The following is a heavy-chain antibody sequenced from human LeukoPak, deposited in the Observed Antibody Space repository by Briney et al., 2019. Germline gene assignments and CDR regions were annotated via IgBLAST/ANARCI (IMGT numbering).Heavy chain of an antibody. CDR3: ARFYDKNWFDP. CDR2: IYTSGST. J-gene: IGHJ5*02. Sequence: PSETLSLTCTVSGGSISSGSYYWSWIRQPAGKGLEWIGRIYTSGSTNYNPSLKSRVTMSVDTSKNQFSLKLSSVTAADTAVYYCARFYDKNWFDPWGQGTLVTVSS. V-gene: IGHV4-61*02. D-gene: IGHD3-9*01. CDR1: GGSISSGSYY.